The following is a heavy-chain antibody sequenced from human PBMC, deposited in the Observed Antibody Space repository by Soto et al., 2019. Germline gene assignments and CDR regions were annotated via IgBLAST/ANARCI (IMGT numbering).Heavy chain of an antibody. D-gene: IGHD2-2*01. V-gene: IGHV4-34*01. CDR3: ARKGGTSTSS. CDR1: GGSFSGYF. J-gene: IGHJ5*02. Sequence: PSETLSLTCAVYGGSFSGYFWSWIRQPPGKGLEWIGEINHSGSTNYNPSLKSRVTISVDTSKNQFSLKLSSVTAADTALYYCARKGGTSTSSWGQGTLVTVSS. CDR2: INHSGST.